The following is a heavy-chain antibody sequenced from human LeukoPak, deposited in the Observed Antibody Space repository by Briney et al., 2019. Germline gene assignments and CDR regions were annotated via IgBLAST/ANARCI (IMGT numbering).Heavy chain of an antibody. CDR3: AKAGVVVPAADFLFDY. Sequence: GGSLRLSCAASGFTFSSYGMHWVRQAPGKGLEWVAVISYDGSNEYYTDSVKGRFTISRDNSKNTLYLQMNSLRAEDTAVYYCAKAGVVVPAADFLFDYWGQGTLVTVSS. CDR1: GFTFSSYG. CDR2: ISYDGSNE. D-gene: IGHD2-2*01. J-gene: IGHJ4*02. V-gene: IGHV3-30*18.